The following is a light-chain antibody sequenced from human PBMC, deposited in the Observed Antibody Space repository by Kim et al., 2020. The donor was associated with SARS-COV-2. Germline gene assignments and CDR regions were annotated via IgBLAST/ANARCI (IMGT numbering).Light chain of an antibody. CDR3: QQYASSPET. V-gene: IGKV3-20*01. J-gene: IGKJ1*01. CDR1: QSVNNNY. CDR2: GAS. Sequence: EIVLRQSPGTLSLSPGERATLSCRASQSVNNNYFAWFQQKPGQAPRLLIYGASSRAPGIPDRFGGSGSGTDFTLTISRLEPEDFAVYYCQQYASSPETFGQGTKVDIK.